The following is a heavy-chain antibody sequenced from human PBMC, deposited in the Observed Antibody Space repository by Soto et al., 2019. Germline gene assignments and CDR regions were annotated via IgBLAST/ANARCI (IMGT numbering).Heavy chain of an antibody. CDR1: GFSVSSKY. V-gene: IGHV3-53*01. J-gene: IGHJ4*02. CDR3: ARGCGGGSCYSDWDY. Sequence: HPGGSLRLSCAASGFSVSSKYMSWVRQAPDKGLEWVSVLYTGGTIFYTESVRGRFTISKNSSNNSLYLQMNSLRAEDTAVYYCARGCGGGSCYSDWDYWGQGTLVTVSS. CDR2: LYTGGTI. D-gene: IGHD2-15*01.